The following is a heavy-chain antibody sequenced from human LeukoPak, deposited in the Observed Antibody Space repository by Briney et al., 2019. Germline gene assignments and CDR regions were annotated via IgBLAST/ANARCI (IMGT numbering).Heavy chain of an antibody. CDR3: ARFTYDDYSNSYYIDY. CDR1: GGSIISYY. V-gene: IGHV4-59*08. J-gene: IGHJ4*02. CDR2: ICYSGST. D-gene: IGHD4-11*01. Sequence: SETLSLTCTVSGGSIISYYRSWIRQPPGTGLEWIGYICYSGSTSYNPSLKSRVTMSVDTSKNQFSLKLSSVTAADAAVYYCARFTYDDYSNSYYIDYWGQGTLVTVSS.